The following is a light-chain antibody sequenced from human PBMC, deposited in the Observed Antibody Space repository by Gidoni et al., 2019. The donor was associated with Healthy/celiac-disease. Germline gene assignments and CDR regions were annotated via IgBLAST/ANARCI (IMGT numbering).Light chain of an antibody. CDR3: QQYNSYPLT. V-gene: IGKV1-5*01. Sequence: DIQMTQSPSTLSASVGDRVTITCRASQSISSWLAWYQQKPGKATKLLIYDASSLESGVPSRFSGSGSGTEFTLPISSLQPDDFATYYCQQYNSYPLTFGGGTKVEIK. J-gene: IGKJ4*01. CDR1: QSISSW. CDR2: DAS.